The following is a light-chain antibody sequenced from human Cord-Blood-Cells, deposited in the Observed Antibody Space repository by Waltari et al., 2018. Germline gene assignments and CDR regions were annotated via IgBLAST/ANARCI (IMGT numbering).Light chain of an antibody. Sequence: DIQMTQSPSTLSASVGDRVTITCRASQSISSWLAWYQQKPGKAPKLLIYDASSLESGVPSRFSGSGSGTEFTLTISSLQPDDFATYYCQQYNSYSLFTFGPGTKEDIK. CDR1: QSISSW. J-gene: IGKJ3*01. CDR2: DAS. CDR3: QQYNSYSLFT. V-gene: IGKV1-5*01.